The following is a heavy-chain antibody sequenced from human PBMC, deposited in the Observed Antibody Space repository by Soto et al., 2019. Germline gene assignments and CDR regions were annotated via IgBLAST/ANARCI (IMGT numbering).Heavy chain of an antibody. CDR1: GDSISSGSY. V-gene: IGHV4-38-2*02. D-gene: IGHD4-17*01. Sequence: XETLTLTCTVSGDSISSGSYWGWIRQPPGRGHEWIASTYNGGTTFYNPSLKSRVTISVDTSKNQFPLKLSSVTAADTAVYYCARGSGDYGDYAIDYWGQGTLVTVSS. J-gene: IGHJ4*02. CDR2: TYNGGTT. CDR3: ARGSGDYGDYAIDY.